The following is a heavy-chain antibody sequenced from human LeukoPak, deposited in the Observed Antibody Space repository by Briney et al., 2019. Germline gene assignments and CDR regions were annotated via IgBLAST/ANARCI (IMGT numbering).Heavy chain of an antibody. CDR1: GDTFSSYA. D-gene: IGHD3-22*01. CDR2: IIPILGTA. J-gene: IGHJ4*02. Sequence: ASVKVSCKTSGDTFSSYAISWVRQAPGQGLEWMGGIIPILGTAHDAQEFKGRVTITADESTSTAYMELSSLRSEDTAVYFCAREANYYESSGYSTDYWGQRTLVTVSS. CDR3: AREANYYESSGYSTDY. V-gene: IGHV1-69*01.